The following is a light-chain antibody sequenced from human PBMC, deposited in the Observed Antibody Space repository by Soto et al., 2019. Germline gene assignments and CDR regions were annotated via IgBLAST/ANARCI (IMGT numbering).Light chain of an antibody. CDR1: SSDVGEENY. Sequence: QSALTQPPSASGSPGQSVTITCSGTSSDVGEENYVSWYQQHPGKAPKLMVYDVNRRPPGVPDRFFGSKSGNTASLTVSGLQAEDEADYYCVSFAGGTYVFGTGTKVTVL. CDR2: DVN. CDR3: VSFAGGTYV. J-gene: IGLJ1*01. V-gene: IGLV2-8*01.